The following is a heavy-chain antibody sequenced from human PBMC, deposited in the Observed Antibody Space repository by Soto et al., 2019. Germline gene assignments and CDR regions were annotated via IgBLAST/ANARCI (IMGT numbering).Heavy chain of an antibody. D-gene: IGHD3-16*01. CDR2: ISSSSSTI. Sequence: EVQLVESGGGLVQPGGSLRLSCAASGFTFSSYSMNWVRQAPGKGLEWVSYISSSSSTIYYADSVKGRFTISRDNAQNSLYLQMNSLRDEDTAVYYCARRGGVRGLGHGYYLDYWGQGTLVTVSS. J-gene: IGHJ4*02. CDR3: ARRGGVRGLGHGYYLDY. V-gene: IGHV3-48*02. CDR1: GFTFSSYS.